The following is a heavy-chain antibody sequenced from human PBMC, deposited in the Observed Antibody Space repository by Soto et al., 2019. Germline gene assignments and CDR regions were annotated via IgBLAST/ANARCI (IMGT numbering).Heavy chain of an antibody. J-gene: IGHJ4*02. D-gene: IGHD5-12*01. V-gene: IGHV4-31*03. CDR2: IYYSGST. CDR1: GGSISSGGYY. Sequence: PSETLSLTCTVSGGSISSGGYYWGWIRQHPGKGLEWIGCIYYSGSTYYNPSLKSRVTISVDTSKNQFYLKLSSVTAADTAVYYCARLDGYEGGFFDYWGQGTLVTVSS. CDR3: ARLDGYEGGFFDY.